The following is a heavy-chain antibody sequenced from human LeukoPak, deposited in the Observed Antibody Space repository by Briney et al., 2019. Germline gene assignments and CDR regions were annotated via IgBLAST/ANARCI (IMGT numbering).Heavy chain of an antibody. D-gene: IGHD5-18*01. V-gene: IGHV4-30-4*01. CDR1: GGSISSGDYY. J-gene: IGHJ5*02. CDR2: IYYSGST. CDR3: ARVDGYSYGHNWFDP. Sequence: SETPSLTCTVSGGSISSGDYYWSWIRQPPGKGLEWIGYIYYSGSTYYNPSLKSRVTISVDTSKNQFSLKLSSVTAADTAVYYCARVDGYSYGHNWFDPWGQGTLVPVSS.